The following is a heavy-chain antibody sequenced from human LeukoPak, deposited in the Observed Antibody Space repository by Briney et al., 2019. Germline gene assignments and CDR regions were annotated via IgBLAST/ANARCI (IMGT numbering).Heavy chain of an antibody. CDR1: GFTFSTYW. J-gene: IGHJ4*02. CDR2: INSDGSTA. V-gene: IGHV3-74*01. Sequence: PGGSLRLSCAASGFTFSTYWMHWVRQVPGKGLVWVSRINSDGSTADYADAVKGRFTISRDNAKNTLYREMNSLRAEDTALYYCAKDPEGGYESRWVCYFDYGGQGTLVTVSS. CDR3: AKDPEGGYESRWVCYFDY. D-gene: IGHD5-12*01.